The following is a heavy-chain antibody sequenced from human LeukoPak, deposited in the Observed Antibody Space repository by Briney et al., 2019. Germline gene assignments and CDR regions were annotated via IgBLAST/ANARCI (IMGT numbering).Heavy chain of an antibody. CDR1: GFTFSSYS. J-gene: IGHJ3*02. Sequence: GGSLRLSCAASGFTFSSYSMNWVRQAPGKGLEWVSSISSSSSYIYYADSVKGRFTISRDNAKNSLYLQMNSLRAEDTAVYYCARDPRTDSGWHDAFDIWGQGTMVTVSS. D-gene: IGHD6-19*01. CDR3: ARDPRTDSGWHDAFDI. CDR2: ISSSSSYI. V-gene: IGHV3-21*01.